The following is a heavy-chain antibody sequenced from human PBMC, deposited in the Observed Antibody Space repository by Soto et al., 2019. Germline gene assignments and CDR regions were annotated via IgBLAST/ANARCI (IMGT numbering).Heavy chain of an antibody. CDR1: GFTFSSYD. CDR2: IGTAGDT. J-gene: IGHJ6*02. Sequence: PGGSLRLSCAASGFTFSSYDMHWVRQATGKSLEWVSAIGTAGDTYYPGSVKGRFTISRENAKNSLYLQMNSLRAEDTAVYYCARGIQPYYYYGMDVWGQGTTVTVSS. D-gene: IGHD5-18*01. V-gene: IGHV3-13*01. CDR3: ARGIQPYYYYGMDV.